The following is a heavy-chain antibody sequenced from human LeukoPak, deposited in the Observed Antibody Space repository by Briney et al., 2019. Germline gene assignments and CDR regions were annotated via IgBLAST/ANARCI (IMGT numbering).Heavy chain of an antibody. CDR2: ISYDGSNK. CDR1: GFTFSSYG. D-gene: IGHD1-26*01. Sequence: GGSLRLSCAASGFTFSSYGMHWVRQAPGKGLEWVAVISYDGSNKYCADSVKGRFTISRDNSKNTLYLQMNSLRAEDTAVYYCAKLVGATTSHRDYWGQGTLVTVSS. J-gene: IGHJ4*02. CDR3: AKLVGATTSHRDY. V-gene: IGHV3-30*18.